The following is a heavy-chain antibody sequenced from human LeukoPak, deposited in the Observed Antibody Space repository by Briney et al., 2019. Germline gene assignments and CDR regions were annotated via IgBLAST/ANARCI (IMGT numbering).Heavy chain of an antibody. CDR2: IYYSGGT. CDR3: ARLWDSSSALDY. Sequence: SETLSLTCTVSGGSISSYYWSWIRQPPGKGLEWIGYIYYSGGTNYNPSLKSRVTISIDTSKNQVSLKLSSVTAADTDVYYCARLWDSSSALDYWGQGTLVTVSS. D-gene: IGHD6-6*01. V-gene: IGHV4-59*08. CDR1: GGSISSYY. J-gene: IGHJ4*02.